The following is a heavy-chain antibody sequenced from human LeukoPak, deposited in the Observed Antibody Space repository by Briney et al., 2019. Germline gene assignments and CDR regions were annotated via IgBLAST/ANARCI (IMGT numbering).Heavy chain of an antibody. CDR3: ARDPPPIAAAAGFDP. V-gene: IGHV4-4*07. J-gene: IGHJ5*02. CDR2: IYTSGST. Sequence: SETLSLTCTVSGGSISSYYWSWIRQPAGKGLEWIGRIYTSGSTNYNPSLKSRVTMSVDTSKNQFSLKLSSVTAADTAVYYCARDPPPIAAAAGFDPWGQGTLVTVSS. D-gene: IGHD6-13*01. CDR1: GGSISSYY.